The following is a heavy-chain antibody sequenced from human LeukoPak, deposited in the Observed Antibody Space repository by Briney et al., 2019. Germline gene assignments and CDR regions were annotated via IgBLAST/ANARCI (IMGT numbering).Heavy chain of an antibody. Sequence: GASVNVSCKASGYTFTSSDINWVRQAPGQGLEWMGWMNPNSGDTGYAQKFQGRVTMTRNTSISTAYMELSSLRSEDTGVYYCARGGAGTLEAVDWGQGTLVTVS. CDR3: ARGGAGTLEAVD. D-gene: IGHD6-19*01. CDR2: MNPNSGDT. J-gene: IGHJ4*02. V-gene: IGHV1-8*01. CDR1: GYTFTSSD.